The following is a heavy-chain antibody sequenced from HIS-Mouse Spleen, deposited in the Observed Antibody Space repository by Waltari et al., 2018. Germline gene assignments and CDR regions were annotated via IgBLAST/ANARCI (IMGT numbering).Heavy chain of an antibody. CDR2: IYYSGST. Sequence: QLQLQESGPGLVKPSETLSLTCTVSGGPISSSSYYWGWIRQPPGKGLEWIGSIYYSGSTYYNPSLKSRVTISVDTSKNQFSLKLSSVTAADTAVYYCARDGIAAAGNFDYWGQGTLVTVSS. CDR3: ARDGIAAAGNFDY. CDR1: GGPISSSSYY. D-gene: IGHD6-13*01. J-gene: IGHJ4*02. V-gene: IGHV4-39*07.